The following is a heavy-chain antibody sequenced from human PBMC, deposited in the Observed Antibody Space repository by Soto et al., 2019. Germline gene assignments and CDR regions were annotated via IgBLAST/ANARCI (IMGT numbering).Heavy chain of an antibody. Sequence: QVQLQMSGPRLVKPSQTLSLTCAVSGASITSDGCYWSWIRQHPGKGLEWIGYIYHSGVTYYNPSLESRVSISVDTSKMQFSLKMTSVTDADTAVYYCARVHSQARRLFDYWGQGALVTVSS. CDR3: ARVHSQARRLFDY. CDR2: IYHSGVT. D-gene: IGHD1-26*01. V-gene: IGHV4-31*11. CDR1: GASITSDGCY. J-gene: IGHJ4*02.